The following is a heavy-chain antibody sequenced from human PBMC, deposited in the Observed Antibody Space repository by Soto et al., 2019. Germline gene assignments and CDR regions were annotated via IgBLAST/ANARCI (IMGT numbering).Heavy chain of an antibody. Sequence: EVQLLESGGGLVQPGGSLRLSCAASGFTFSSYAMSWVRQAPGKGLEWVSIISGSGGTTYYADSVKGRFTISRDNSKNTRYLQISSLSAEDTAVYYCAEDQDSSSKIHDYWGQGTLVTVSS. D-gene: IGHD6-6*01. CDR1: GFTFSSYA. V-gene: IGHV3-23*01. CDR2: ISGSGGTT. CDR3: AEDQDSSSKIHDY. J-gene: IGHJ4*02.